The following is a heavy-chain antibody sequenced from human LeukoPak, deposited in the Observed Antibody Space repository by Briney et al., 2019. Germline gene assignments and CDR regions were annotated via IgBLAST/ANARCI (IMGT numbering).Heavy chain of an antibody. CDR2: IYYSGST. CDR1: GGSISSSSYY. D-gene: IGHD3-22*01. Sequence: SETLSLTCTVSGGSISSSSYYWSWIRQPSGKGLEWIGYIYYSGSTNYNPSLKSRVTISVDTSKNQFSLKLSSVTAADTAVYYCARDYDSSGESDYWGQGTLVTVSS. CDR3: ARDYDSSGESDY. J-gene: IGHJ4*02. V-gene: IGHV4-61*01.